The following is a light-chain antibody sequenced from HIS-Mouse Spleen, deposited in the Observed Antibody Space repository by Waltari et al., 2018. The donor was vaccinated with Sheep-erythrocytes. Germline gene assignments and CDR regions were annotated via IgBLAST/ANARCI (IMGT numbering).Light chain of an antibody. CDR3: CSYAGSSTWV. CDR2: EGS. V-gene: IGLV2-23*01. CDR1: SSDVGSYNL. J-gene: IGLJ3*02. Sequence: QSALTQPASVSGSPGQSITISCTGTSSDVGSYNLVSWYQQHPGKAPKLMIYEGSKRPSGGSNRFSGSKPRNTASLTIAGLQAEDEADYYCCSYAGSSTWVFGGGTKLTVL.